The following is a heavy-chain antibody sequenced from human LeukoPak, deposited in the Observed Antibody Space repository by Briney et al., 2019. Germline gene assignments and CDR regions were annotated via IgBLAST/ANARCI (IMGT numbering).Heavy chain of an antibody. D-gene: IGHD2-2*01. CDR2: ISGSGGST. V-gene: IGHV3-23*01. J-gene: IGHJ4*02. Sequence: GGSLRLSCAASRFSFSSYAMSWVCQAPGKGLEWVSAISGSGGSTYYADSVKGRFTISRDNSKNTLYLQMNSLRAEDTAVYYCAKAIIVVVPAAMAPDYWGQGTLVPVSS. CDR1: RFSFSSYA. CDR3: AKAIIVVVPAAMAPDY.